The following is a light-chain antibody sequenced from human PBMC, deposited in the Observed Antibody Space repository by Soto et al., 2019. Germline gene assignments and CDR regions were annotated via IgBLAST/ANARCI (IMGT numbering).Light chain of an antibody. V-gene: IGKV1-39*01. CDR2: AAS. CDR1: QYISSY. J-gene: IGKJ4*01. CDR3: QQSNNIPLT. Sequence: DIQLTQSPSSLSASVGDRVTITCRASQYISSYLNWYQQKPGKAPKLLIYAASSLQSGVPSRFSGSGSGTADFTLTISSLQPEDFATYYCQQSNNIPLTFGGGTKVEIK.